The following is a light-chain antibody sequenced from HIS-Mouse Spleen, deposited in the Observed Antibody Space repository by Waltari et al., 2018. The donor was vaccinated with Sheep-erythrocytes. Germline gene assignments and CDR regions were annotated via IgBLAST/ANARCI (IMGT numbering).Light chain of an antibody. J-gene: IGLJ1*01. CDR3: CSYAGSYNHV. V-gene: IGLV2-11*01. CDR2: DVS. CDR1: SSDVGGYNY. Sequence: QSALTQPASVSGSPGQSVTIPCTGTSSDVGGYNYVSWYQQHPGKAPKLMIYDVSKRPSGVPDLFSGSKSGNTASLTISGLQAEDEADYYCCSYAGSYNHVFATGTKVTVL.